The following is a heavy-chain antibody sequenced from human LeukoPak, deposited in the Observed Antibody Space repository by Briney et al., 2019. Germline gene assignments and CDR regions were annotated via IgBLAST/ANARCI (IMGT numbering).Heavy chain of an antibody. CDR1: GYSFTSYW. Sequence: GESLKISCKGSGYSFTSYWIGWVRLMPGKGLEWMGIIYPGDSDTRYSPSFQGQVTISADKSISTAYLQWSSLKASDTAMYYCARRPNYDFWSGYQTGYFDYWGQGTLVTVSS. D-gene: IGHD3-3*01. CDR2: IYPGDSDT. J-gene: IGHJ4*02. CDR3: ARRPNYDFWSGYQTGYFDY. V-gene: IGHV5-51*01.